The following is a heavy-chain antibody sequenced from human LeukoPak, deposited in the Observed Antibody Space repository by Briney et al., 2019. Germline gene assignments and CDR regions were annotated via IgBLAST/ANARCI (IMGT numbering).Heavy chain of an antibody. CDR3: ARGGGIQLWSYLADFDY. Sequence: SETLSLTCTVSGGSISSSSYYWGWIRQPPGKGLEWIGSIYYSGSTYYNPSLKSRVTISVDTSKNQFSLKLSSVTAADTAVYYCARGGGIQLWSYLADFDYWGQGTLVTVSS. J-gene: IGHJ4*02. V-gene: IGHV4-39*07. CDR2: IYYSGST. CDR1: GGSISSSSYY. D-gene: IGHD5-18*01.